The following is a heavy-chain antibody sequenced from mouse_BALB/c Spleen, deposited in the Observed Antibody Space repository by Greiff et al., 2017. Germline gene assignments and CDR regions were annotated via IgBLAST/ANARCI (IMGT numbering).Heavy chain of an antibody. CDR1: GYTFTSYW. J-gene: IGHJ1*01. D-gene: IGHD2-14*01. V-gene: IGHV1-7*01. CDR3: ARYYRYDYWYFDV. Sequence: QVQLQQSGAELAKPGASVKMSCKASGYTFTSYWMHWVNQRPGQGLEWIGYINPSTGYTEYNQKFKDKATLTADKSSSTAYMQLSSLTSEDSAVYYCARYYRYDYWYFDVWGAGTTVTVSS. CDR2: INPSTGYT.